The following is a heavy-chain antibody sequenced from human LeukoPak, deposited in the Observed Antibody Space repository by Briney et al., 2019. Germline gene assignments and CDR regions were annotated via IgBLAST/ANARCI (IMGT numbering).Heavy chain of an antibody. D-gene: IGHD1-14*01. V-gene: IGHV4-39*01. CDR1: GDSVSSSNYY. CDR2: IYYSGST. Sequence: TSETLSLTCTVSGDSVSSSNYYWAWIRQPPGKGLEWIGNIYYSGSTYYNPSLKSRLTISVDTSKNQFSLKLTSVTAADTAVYYCARLNKPGWFDPWGQGTLVTVSS. J-gene: IGHJ5*02. CDR3: ARLNKPGWFDP.